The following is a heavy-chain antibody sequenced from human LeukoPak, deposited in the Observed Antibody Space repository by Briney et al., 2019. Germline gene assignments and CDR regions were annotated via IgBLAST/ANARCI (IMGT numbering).Heavy chain of an antibody. CDR1: GYSFTGYY. Sequence: ASVKVSCKTSGYSFTGYYMQWVRQAPGQGLEWMGWINPNSGVSNYAQKFQGRVTMTRDTSISTAYMELSRLRSDDTAVYYCARATRDFWSGPTKTGFDPWGQGTLVTVSS. CDR3: ARATRDFWSGPTKTGFDP. CDR2: INPNSGVS. J-gene: IGHJ5*02. V-gene: IGHV1-2*02. D-gene: IGHD3-3*01.